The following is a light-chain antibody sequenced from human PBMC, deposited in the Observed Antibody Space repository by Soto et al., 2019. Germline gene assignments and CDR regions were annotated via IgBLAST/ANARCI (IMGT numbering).Light chain of an antibody. CDR2: EVI. V-gene: IGLV2-8*01. J-gene: IGLJ2*01. CDR1: SSDVGGYKY. CDR3: TSYAGRDNVI. Sequence: QSALTQPPSASGSPGQSVTISCTGTSSDVGGYKYVSWYQQHPGKAPKLLIYEVIQRPSGVPDRFSGSKSGNTASLTVSGLQAEDDADYYCTSYAGRDNVIFGGGTKLTVL.